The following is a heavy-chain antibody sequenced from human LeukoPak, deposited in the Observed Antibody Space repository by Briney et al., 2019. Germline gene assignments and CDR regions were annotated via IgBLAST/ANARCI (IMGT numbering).Heavy chain of an antibody. Sequence: PGGPLRLSCAASGFTFSTHAMSWVRQAPGKGLEWVSVIFSGGGTYYTGSVKGRFTISRDNSKNTLYLQMNSLRAEDTAVYYCARDLDGPENYWGQGTLVTVSS. CDR1: GFTFSTHA. J-gene: IGHJ4*02. D-gene: IGHD3-3*01. V-gene: IGHV3-53*01. CDR2: IFSGGGT. CDR3: ARDLDGPENY.